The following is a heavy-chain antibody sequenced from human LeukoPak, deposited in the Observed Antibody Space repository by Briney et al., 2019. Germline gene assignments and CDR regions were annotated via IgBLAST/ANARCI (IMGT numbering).Heavy chain of an antibody. Sequence: GSLRLSCAASGFTFSSYAMSWVRQAPGKGPEWVSAISGSGGSTYYADSVKGRFTISRDNSKNTLYLQMNSLRAEDTAVYYCAKLGSRWYYYGMDVWGQGTTVTVSS. D-gene: IGHD6-13*01. CDR2: ISGSGGST. J-gene: IGHJ6*02. V-gene: IGHV3-23*01. CDR1: GFTFSSYA. CDR3: AKLGSRWYYYGMDV.